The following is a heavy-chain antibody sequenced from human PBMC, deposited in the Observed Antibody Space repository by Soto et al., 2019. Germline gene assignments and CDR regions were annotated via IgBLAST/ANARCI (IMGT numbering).Heavy chain of an antibody. CDR1: GFTFSFYE. CDR2: ITSSGSTI. D-gene: IGHD6-13*01. Sequence: LRLSCAASGFTFSFYEVNWVRQAPGKGLEWVSYITSSGSTIYYADSVKGRFTISRDNAKNSLYLQMNRLRAEDTAVYYCARGPHSSTMGADDFWGQGTLVTVSS. CDR3: ARGPHSSTMGADDF. V-gene: IGHV3-48*03. J-gene: IGHJ4*02.